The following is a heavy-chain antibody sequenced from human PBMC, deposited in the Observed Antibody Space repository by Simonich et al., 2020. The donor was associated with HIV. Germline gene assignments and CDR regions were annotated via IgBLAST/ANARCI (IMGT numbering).Heavy chain of an antibody. CDR1: GFSLSTSGVG. Sequence: QITLKESGPTLVKPTQTLTLTCPFSGFSLSTSGVGGGWIRQPPGKALEWLALIYWDDDKRYNPSLKSRITITKDTSKNQVVLTMTNMDPVDTATYYCAHSPGGGSGSYYNYFDYWGQGTLVTVSS. CDR2: IYWDDDK. CDR3: AHSPGGGSGSYYNYFDY. J-gene: IGHJ4*02. V-gene: IGHV2-5*02. D-gene: IGHD3-10*01.